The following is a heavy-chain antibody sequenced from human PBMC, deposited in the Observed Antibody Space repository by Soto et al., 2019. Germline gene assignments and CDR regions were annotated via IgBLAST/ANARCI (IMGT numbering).Heavy chain of an antibody. D-gene: IGHD4-17*01. CDR3: ARGFATTDAFDI. CDR2: IYYSGST. J-gene: IGHJ3*02. Sequence: SETLSLTCTVSGGSISSYYWSWIRQPPGKGLEWIGYIYYSGSTNYNPSLKSRVTISVDTSKNQFSLKLSSVTAADTAVYYCARGFATTDAFDIWGQGTMVTVSS. V-gene: IGHV4-59*01. CDR1: GGSISSYY.